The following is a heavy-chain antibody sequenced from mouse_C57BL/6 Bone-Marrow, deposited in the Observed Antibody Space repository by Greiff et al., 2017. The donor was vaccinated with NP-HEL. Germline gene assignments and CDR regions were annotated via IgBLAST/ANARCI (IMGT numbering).Heavy chain of an antibody. CDR3: ARENYSNDALVLYYAMDY. V-gene: IGHV5-4*01. CDR2: ISDGGSYT. D-gene: IGHD2-12*01. Sequence: EVMLVESGGGLVKPGGSLKLSCAASGFTFSSYAMSWVRQTPEKRLEWVATISDGGSYTYYPDNVKGRFPISRANAKNNLYLQMSHLKSEDTAMYYCARENYSNDALVLYYAMDYWGQGTSVTVSS. J-gene: IGHJ4*01. CDR1: GFTFSSYA.